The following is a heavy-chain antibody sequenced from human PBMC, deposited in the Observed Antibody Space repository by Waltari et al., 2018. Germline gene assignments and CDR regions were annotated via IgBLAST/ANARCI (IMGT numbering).Heavy chain of an antibody. CDR1: GGSISSSSYY. D-gene: IGHD2-15*01. CDR3: ARRRGPIGYCSGGSCYIFDY. V-gene: IGHV4-39*01. J-gene: IGHJ4*02. CDR2: IYYSGST. Sequence: QLQLQESGPGLVKPSETLSLTCTVSGGSISSSSYYWGWIRRPPGKGLEVIGSIYYSGSTYSNPSLKSRVTISVDTSKNQFSLKLSSVTAADTAVYYCARRRGPIGYCSGGSCYIFDYWGQGTLVNVSS.